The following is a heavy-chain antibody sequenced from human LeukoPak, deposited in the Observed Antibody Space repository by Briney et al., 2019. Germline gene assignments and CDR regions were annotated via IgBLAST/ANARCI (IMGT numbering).Heavy chain of an antibody. J-gene: IGHJ4*02. Sequence: GGSLRLSCAASGFTFSNASMNWVRQAPGKGLEGVARIKSNTIGGTIDYAATVKGRFTISRDDSKNSLYQQMNSLKTEDTAVYYCATQAAGDYAPRSLGFFDYWGQGTLVTVSS. V-gene: IGHV3-15*01. D-gene: IGHD4-17*01. CDR3: ATQAAGDYAPRSLGFFDY. CDR2: IKSNTIGGTI. CDR1: GFTFSNAS.